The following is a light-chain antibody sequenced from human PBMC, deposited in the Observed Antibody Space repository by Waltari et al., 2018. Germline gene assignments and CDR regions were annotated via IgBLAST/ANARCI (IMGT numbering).Light chain of an antibody. V-gene: IGLV1-44*01. Sequence: QSVLTQPPSASGTPGQRVTSSCSGCSPNIGGNTVTWYQQLPGTAPKLLIYSNNQRPSGVPDRFSGSKSGTSASLAISGLQSEDDTDYYCAAWDDSLNGPVFGGGTKLTVL. CDR1: SPNIGGNT. CDR3: AAWDDSLNGPV. J-gene: IGLJ3*02. CDR2: SNN.